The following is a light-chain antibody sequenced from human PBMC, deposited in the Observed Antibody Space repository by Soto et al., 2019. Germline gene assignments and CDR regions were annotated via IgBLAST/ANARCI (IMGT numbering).Light chain of an antibody. CDR3: FSFTTTSTHV. Sequence: QSVLTQPPSASGTPGQRVTISCSGSNSNIGSKSVNWYQQLPGKAPKLLIDSNNERPSGVPDRFSGSKSGNTAYLTISGLQVEDEAEYFCFSFTTTSTHVFGTGTKVTVL. V-gene: IGLV1-44*01. CDR2: SNN. J-gene: IGLJ1*01. CDR1: NSNIGSKS.